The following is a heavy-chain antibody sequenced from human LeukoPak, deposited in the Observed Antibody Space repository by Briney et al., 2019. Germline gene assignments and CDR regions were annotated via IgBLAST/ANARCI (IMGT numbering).Heavy chain of an antibody. D-gene: IGHD6-13*01. J-gene: IGHJ4*02. CDR1: VGTFSSYA. Sequence: ASVKVSCKASVGTFSSYAISWVRQAPGQGLEWMGGIIPIFGTANYAQKFQGRVTITADESTSTAYMELSSLRSEDTAVYYCATYSSSWSGGDFDYWGQGTLVTVSS. CDR2: IIPIFGTA. V-gene: IGHV1-69*13. CDR3: ATYSSSWSGGDFDY.